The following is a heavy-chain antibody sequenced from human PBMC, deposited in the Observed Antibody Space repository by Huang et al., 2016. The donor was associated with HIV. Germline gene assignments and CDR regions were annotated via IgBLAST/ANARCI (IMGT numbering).Heavy chain of an antibody. J-gene: IGHJ4*02. CDR3: ARAFPSGALDS. Sequence: QVRLQESGPGLVRPSETLSLTCNVSGAPINKYDGNWIRQSPGKGLEWVGFVTYTGSTNYNPSLKSRVTILQDTSKNQCSLKLTSVTAADTAVYYCARAFPSGALDSWGQGTLVTVSS. V-gene: IGHV4-59*01. CDR1: GAPINKYD. CDR2: VTYTGST.